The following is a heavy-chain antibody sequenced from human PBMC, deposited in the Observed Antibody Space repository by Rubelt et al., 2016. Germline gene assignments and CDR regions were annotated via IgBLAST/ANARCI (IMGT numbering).Heavy chain of an antibody. Sequence: QVQLVESGGGVVQPGRSLRLSCAASGFTFSSYAMHWVRQAPGKGLEWVAVISYDGSNKYYAVLVEVRFNIPRDKFNNTLYPQMNSLRAEDTAVYYCAREGIEMGCDDWGQGTLVTVSS. D-gene: IGHD6-13*01. CDR3: AREGIEMGCDD. V-gene: IGHV3-30*04. CDR2: ISYDGSNK. J-gene: IGHJ4*02. CDR1: GFTFSSYA.